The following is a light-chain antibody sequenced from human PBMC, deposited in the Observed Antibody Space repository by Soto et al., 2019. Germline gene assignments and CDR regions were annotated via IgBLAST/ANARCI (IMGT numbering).Light chain of an antibody. CDR1: QSVSNSH. Sequence: EIVLTQSPGALSLSPGERATLSCRASQSVSNSHSAWYQQKPGQAPRLLIYGASNRATGASDRFSGSGSGTDFPLTITRLEPEDSAVYYCQQYDRSPLFGGGTKVEI. CDR3: QQYDRSPL. V-gene: IGKV3-20*01. J-gene: IGKJ4*01. CDR2: GAS.